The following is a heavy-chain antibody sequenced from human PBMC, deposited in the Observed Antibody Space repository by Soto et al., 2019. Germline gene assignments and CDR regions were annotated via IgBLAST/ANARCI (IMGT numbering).Heavy chain of an antibody. J-gene: IGHJ4*02. D-gene: IGHD3-16*01. CDR1: GFTFSSYS. V-gene: IGHV3-21*01. Sequence: GGSLRLSCAASGFTFSSYSMNWVRQAPGKGLEWVSSTSSSSSYIYYADSVKGRFTISRDNAKNSLYLQMNSLRAEDTAVYYCARDGGASTFDFDSWGQGTLVTVSS. CDR2: TSSSSSYI. CDR3: ARDGGASTFDFDS.